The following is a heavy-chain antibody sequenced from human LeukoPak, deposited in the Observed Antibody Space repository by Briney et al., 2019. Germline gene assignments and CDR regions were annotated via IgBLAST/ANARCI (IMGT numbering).Heavy chain of an antibody. D-gene: IGHD2-2*02. Sequence: SQTLSLTCAISGDSVSSNSAAWNWIRQSPSRGLEWLGRTYYRSKWYNDYAVSVKSRITINPDTSKNQFSMQLNSVTPEDTAVYYCARETIVVAPAAIPKDWFDPWGQGTLVTVSS. V-gene: IGHV6-1*01. CDR3: ARETIVVAPAAIPKDWFDP. CDR1: GDSVSSNSAA. J-gene: IGHJ5*02. CDR2: TYYRSKWYN.